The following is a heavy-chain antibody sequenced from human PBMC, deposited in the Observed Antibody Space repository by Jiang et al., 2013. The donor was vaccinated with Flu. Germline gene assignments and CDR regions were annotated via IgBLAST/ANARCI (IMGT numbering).Heavy chain of an antibody. V-gene: IGHV3-9*01. D-gene: IGHD6-13*01. Sequence: LVQPGRSLRLSCAASGFTFDDYAMHWVRQAPGKGLEWVSGISWNSGSIGYADSVKGRFTISRDNAKNSLYLQMNSLRAEDTALYYCAKALRAWAFSSSWYLDYWGQGTLVTVSS. CDR1: GFTFDDYA. CDR3: AKALRAWAFSSSWYLDY. J-gene: IGHJ4*02. CDR2: ISWNSGSI.